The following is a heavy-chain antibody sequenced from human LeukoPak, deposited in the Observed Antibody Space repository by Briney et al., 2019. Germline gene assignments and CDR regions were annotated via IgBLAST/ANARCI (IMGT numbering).Heavy chain of an antibody. CDR3: ARGHPGYASGWPDY. CDR2: VSPSSGNT. D-gene: IGHD6-19*01. Sequence: GTAVKVSCKASGYSFTSQNINWARQATGQGLAFMGWVSPSSGNTAYAQKFQDRVTMTRDTSISTVYMELSSLTSEDTAVYYCARGHPGYASGWPDYWGQGTLVTVSS. J-gene: IGHJ4*02. V-gene: IGHV1-8*01. CDR1: GYSFTSQN.